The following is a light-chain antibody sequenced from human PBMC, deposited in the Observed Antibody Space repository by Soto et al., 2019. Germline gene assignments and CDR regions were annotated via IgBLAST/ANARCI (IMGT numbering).Light chain of an antibody. J-gene: IGKJ1*01. CDR2: KAS. V-gene: IGKV1-5*03. CDR1: QSISSW. Sequence: DIQMTQSPSTLSASVGDRVTITCRASQSISSWLAWYQQKPGKAPKLLIYKASSLKSGVPSRFSGSGSGTEFTLTISSLQPDDFATYYCQQYNSYWRTFGQGTKVEIK. CDR3: QQYNSYWRT.